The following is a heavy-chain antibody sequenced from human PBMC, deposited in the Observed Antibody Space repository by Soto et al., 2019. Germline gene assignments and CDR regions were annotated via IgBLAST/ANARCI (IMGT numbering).Heavy chain of an antibody. CDR1: GGSISGYY. D-gene: IGHD1-1*01. V-gene: IGHV4-59*08. Sequence: SETLSLTCTVSGGSISGYYWSWIRQPPGKGLEWIGYIYYSGSTNYNPSLKSRVTISVDTSKNQFSLKLSSVTAADTAVYYCARLQYNFDYWGQGTLVTVSS. J-gene: IGHJ4*02. CDR3: ARLQYNFDY. CDR2: IYYSGST.